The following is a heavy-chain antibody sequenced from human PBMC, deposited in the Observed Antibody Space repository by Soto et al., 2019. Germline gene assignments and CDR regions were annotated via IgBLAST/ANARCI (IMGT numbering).Heavy chain of an antibody. CDR3: ARVRRNDASDYYGMDV. D-gene: IGHD1-1*01. Sequence: LRLSCAASGFSFSSSTMSWVRQAPGKGLEWVSYISSGSTTIYYAESVKGRFTISRDNGKNSLYLQMNSLRDEDTAVYYCARVRRNDASDYYGMDVWGQGTTVTVSS. CDR1: GFSFSSST. CDR2: ISSGSTTI. V-gene: IGHV3-48*02. J-gene: IGHJ6*02.